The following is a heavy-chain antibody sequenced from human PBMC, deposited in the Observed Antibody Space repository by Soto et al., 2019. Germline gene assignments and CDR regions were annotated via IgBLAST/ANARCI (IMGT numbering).Heavy chain of an antibody. CDR1: GAYVSDFS. CDR2: ITVNGIT. V-gene: IGHV4-4*07. D-gene: IGHD1-7*01. CDR3: ARDSGDNWTYEVH. Sequence: QVQQLESGPRLVKPWDTLSLTCTVSGAYVSDFSWSWIRQPAGKGLEWIGRITVNGITQYTPSFRRRITMSIDTSRNQFSLNLQSATAADTSLYYCARDSGDNWTYEVHWGQGTLVTVSS. J-gene: IGHJ1*01.